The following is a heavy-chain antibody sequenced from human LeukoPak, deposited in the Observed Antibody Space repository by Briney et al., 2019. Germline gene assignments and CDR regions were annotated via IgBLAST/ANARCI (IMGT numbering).Heavy chain of an antibody. J-gene: IGHJ6*02. CDR3: ARRIPAPGMRDV. D-gene: IGHD3-10*01. CDR2: LFNSGGT. CDR1: GASISSYH. V-gene: IGHV4-59*08. Sequence: PSETLSLTCTVSGASISSYHWSWIRQPPGKGLEWIGDLFNSGGTSYNTSLKSRVTVSVDTSKKQGSLKATSVTAEDTAVYYCARRIPAPGMRDVWGQGTTVTVSS.